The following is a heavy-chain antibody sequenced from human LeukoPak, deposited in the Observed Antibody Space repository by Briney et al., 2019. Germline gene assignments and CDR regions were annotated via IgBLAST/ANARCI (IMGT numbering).Heavy chain of an antibody. Sequence: GSSVKVSCKASGGTFSSYAISWVRQAPGQGLEWMGGIIPIFGTANYAQKSQGRVTITADESTSTAYMEPSSLRSEDTAVYYCARTLPIYSSAFANWFDPWGQGTLVTVSS. D-gene: IGHD6-25*01. J-gene: IGHJ5*02. CDR3: ARTLPIYSSAFANWFDP. CDR1: GGTFSSYA. CDR2: IIPIFGTA. V-gene: IGHV1-69*01.